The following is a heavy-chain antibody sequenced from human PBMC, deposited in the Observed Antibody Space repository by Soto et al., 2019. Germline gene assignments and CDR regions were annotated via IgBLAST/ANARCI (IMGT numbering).Heavy chain of an antibody. D-gene: IGHD6-19*01. Sequence: EVQLVESGGGLVQPGGSLRLSCEASGCTFSAFWMHWVRQAPGKGLEWVSRINSDGRGTTYADSVQGRFSISRDNAKNTVFLEMTSLRPEDTAVYYCARVNTLTSAWPFDYWGQGALVTVSS. J-gene: IGHJ4*02. V-gene: IGHV3-74*01. CDR2: INSDGRGT. CDR1: GCTFSAFW. CDR3: ARVNTLTSAWPFDY.